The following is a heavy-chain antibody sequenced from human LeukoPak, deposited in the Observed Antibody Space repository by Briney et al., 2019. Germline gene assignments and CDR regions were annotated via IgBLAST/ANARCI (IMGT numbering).Heavy chain of an antibody. D-gene: IGHD3-9*01. CDR3: AKDDYDILTGYYDY. V-gene: IGHV3-9*01. CDR2: ISWNSGSI. CDR1: GFTFDDYA. Sequence: PGGSQRLSCAASGFTFDDYAMHWVRQAPGKGLEWVSGISWNSGSIGYADSVKGRFTISRDNAKNSLYLQMNSLRAEDTALYYCAKDDYDILTGYYDYWGQGTLVTVS. J-gene: IGHJ4*02.